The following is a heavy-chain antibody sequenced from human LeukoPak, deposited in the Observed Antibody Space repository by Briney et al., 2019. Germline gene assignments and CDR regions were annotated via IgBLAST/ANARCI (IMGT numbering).Heavy chain of an antibody. D-gene: IGHD6-25*01. CDR2: INHSGST. V-gene: IGHV4-34*01. Sequence: SETLSLTCAVYGGSFSGYYWSWIRQPPGKGLEWIGEINHSGSTNYNPSLKSRVTISVDTSKNQFSLKLSSVTAADTAVYYCATIQRDHAFDIWGQGTMVTVSS. CDR1: GGSFSGYY. J-gene: IGHJ3*02. CDR3: ATIQRDHAFDI.